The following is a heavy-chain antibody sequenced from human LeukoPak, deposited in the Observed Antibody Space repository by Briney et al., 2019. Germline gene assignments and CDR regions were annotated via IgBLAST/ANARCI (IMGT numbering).Heavy chain of an antibody. D-gene: IGHD3-22*01. J-gene: IGHJ3*02. CDR1: GFTFNSYA. CDR2: IFGSGGSA. Sequence: PGGSLRLSCAASGFTFNSYAMYWVRQAPGKGLEWVSWIFGSGGSAHYADSVKGRFTISRDNSKNTVYLQMDSLRVEDTAVYYCARGYYYDSSGYTDAFDIWGQGTMVTVSS. CDR3: ARGYYYDSSGYTDAFDI. V-gene: IGHV3-23*01.